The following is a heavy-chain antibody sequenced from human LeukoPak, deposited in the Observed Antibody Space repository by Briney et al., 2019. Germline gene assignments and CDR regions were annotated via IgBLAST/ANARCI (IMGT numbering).Heavy chain of an antibody. J-gene: IGHJ4*02. CDR2: INPNSGGT. CDR3: AREPGAVAGTEEVFYFDY. V-gene: IGHV1-2*02. D-gene: IGHD6-19*01. CDR1: GYTFTGYY. Sequence: ASVKVSCKASGYTFTGYYMHWVRQAPGQGLEWMGWINPNSGGTNYAQKFQGRVTMTRDTSISTAYMELSRLGSDDTAVYYCAREPGAVAGTEEVFYFDYWGQGTLVTVSS.